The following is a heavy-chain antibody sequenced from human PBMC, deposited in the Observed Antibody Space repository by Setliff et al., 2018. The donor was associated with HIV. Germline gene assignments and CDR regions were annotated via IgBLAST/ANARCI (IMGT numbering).Heavy chain of an antibody. D-gene: IGHD6-13*01. J-gene: IGHJ4*02. V-gene: IGHV3-21*01. CDR1: GFTFSSHV. CDR3: ARVYVANIAAAGPYFDY. Sequence: PGGSLRLSCAASGFTFSSHVMTWVRQAPGKGLEWVSVITPSSTETYYADSVKGRFTISRDNANDSLYLQMNTLRAEDTAVYYCARVYVANIAAAGPYFDYWGQGTLVTVSS. CDR2: ITPSSTET.